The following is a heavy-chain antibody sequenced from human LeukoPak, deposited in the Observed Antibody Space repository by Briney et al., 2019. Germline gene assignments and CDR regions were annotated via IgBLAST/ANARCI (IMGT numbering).Heavy chain of an antibody. D-gene: IGHD5-24*01. CDR1: GFTFSSYW. CDR3: ARLRDGYNHIDY. CDR2: IYSGGST. V-gene: IGHV3-53*01. J-gene: IGHJ4*02. Sequence: PGGSLRLSCAASGFTFSSYWMNWVRQAPGKGLEWVSVIYSGGSTYYADSVKGRFTISRDNSKNTLYLQMNSLRAEDTAVYYCARLRDGYNHIDYWGQGTLVTVSS.